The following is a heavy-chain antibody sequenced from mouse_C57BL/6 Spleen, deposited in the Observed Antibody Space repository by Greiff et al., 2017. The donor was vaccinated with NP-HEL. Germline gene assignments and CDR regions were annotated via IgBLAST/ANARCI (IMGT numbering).Heavy chain of an antibody. J-gene: IGHJ4*01. CDR1: GYTFTSYW. CDR3: ARLLRAMDY. CDR2: IDPSDSYT. D-gene: IGHD1-1*01. Sequence: QVQLKQPGAELVKPGASVKLSCKASGYTFTSYWMQWVKQRPGQGLEWIGEIDPSDSYTNYNQKFKGKATLTVDTASSTAYMQLRSLTSEDSAVYLRARLLRAMDYWGQGTSVTVSS. V-gene: IGHV1-50*01.